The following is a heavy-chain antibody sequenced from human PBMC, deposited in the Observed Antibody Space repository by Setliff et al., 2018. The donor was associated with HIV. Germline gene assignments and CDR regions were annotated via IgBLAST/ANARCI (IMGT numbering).Heavy chain of an antibody. CDR3: VRDLMWAFDI. D-gene: IGHD2-21*01. CDR1: GFSFSAVS. J-gene: IGHJ3*02. CDR2: ITKDGGAT. V-gene: IGHV3-48*04. Sequence: AQLVESGGGLVMPGGSLGLSCVASGFSFSAVSMNWVRQVPGKGLEWISYITKDGGATHFSDSVKGRFTISRDNAMNSLYLQMSSLRVEDTAVYYCVRDLMWAFDIWGQGTMVTVSS.